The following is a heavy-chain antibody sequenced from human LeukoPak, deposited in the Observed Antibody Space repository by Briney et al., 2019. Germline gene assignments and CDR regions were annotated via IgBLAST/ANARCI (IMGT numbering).Heavy chain of an antibody. CDR2: ISAYNGNT. CDR1: GYTFTSYG. J-gene: IGHJ4*02. Sequence: ASVKVSCKASGYTFTSYGISWVRQAPGQGLEWMGWISAYNGNTNYARKLQGRVTMTTDTSTSTAYMELRSLRSDDTAVYYCARDRIAARPSPPSFDYWGQGTLVTVSS. V-gene: IGHV1-18*01. D-gene: IGHD6-6*01. CDR3: ARDRIAARPSPPSFDY.